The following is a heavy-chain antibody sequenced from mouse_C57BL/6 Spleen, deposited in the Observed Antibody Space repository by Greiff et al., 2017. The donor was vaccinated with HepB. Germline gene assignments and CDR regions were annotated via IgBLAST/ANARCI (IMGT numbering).Heavy chain of an antibody. CDR3: ATGVTTVVEGFDY. CDR1: GYSFPGYY. J-gene: IGHJ2*01. V-gene: IGHV1-42*01. CDR2: INPSTGGT. D-gene: IGHD1-1*01. Sequence: EVQLVESGPELVKPGASVKLSCKASGYSFPGYYMHWVNHSPVQCLDWIGAINPSTGGTTYNQKFKAKATLTVDKSSSTAYMQLKSLTSEDSAVYYCATGVTTVVEGFDYWGQGTTLTVSS.